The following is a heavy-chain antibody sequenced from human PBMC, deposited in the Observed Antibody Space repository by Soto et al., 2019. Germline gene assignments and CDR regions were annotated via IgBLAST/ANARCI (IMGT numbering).Heavy chain of an antibody. J-gene: IGHJ5*02. CDR1: GGSISSYY. CDR2: IYYSGST. D-gene: IGHD1-7*01. Sequence: WETLSLTCTVSGGSISSYYWSWIRQPPGKGLEWIGYIYYSGSTNYNPSLKSRVTISVDTSKNQFSLKLSSVTAADTAVYYCARVKYNWNYYWFDPWGHGTLVTVSS. CDR3: ARVKYNWNYYWFDP. V-gene: IGHV4-59*01.